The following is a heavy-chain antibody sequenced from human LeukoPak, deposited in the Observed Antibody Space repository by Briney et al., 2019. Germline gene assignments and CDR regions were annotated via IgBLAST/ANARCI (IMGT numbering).Heavy chain of an antibody. D-gene: IGHD6-19*01. Sequence: GGSLILSCAASGFTFNIYEMNWVRQAPGKGPEWISYISSSGRSIYYADSVKGRFTISRDNAKNSVYLQMNSLRVEDTAVYYCAREGIAVAGRGDYWGQGTLVTVSS. J-gene: IGHJ4*02. CDR1: GFTFNIYE. CDR2: ISSSGRSI. CDR3: AREGIAVAGRGDY. V-gene: IGHV3-48*03.